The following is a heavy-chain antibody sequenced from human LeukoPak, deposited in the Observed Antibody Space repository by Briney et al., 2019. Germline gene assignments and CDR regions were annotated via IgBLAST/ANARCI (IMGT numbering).Heavy chain of an antibody. CDR2: IDPSDSYT. CDR3: ARQAASGSGRNILFDL. V-gene: IGHV5-10-1*01. CDR1: GYNFTSYW. Sequence: GESLKISCKGSGYNFTSYWIRWVRQMPGKGLEWMGRIDPSDSYTNYSPSFQGHVTLSADKSISHAYLQRSRPETSDNAMYFRARQAASGSGRNILFDLWGQGTLVTVSS. J-gene: IGHJ5*02. D-gene: IGHD3-10*01.